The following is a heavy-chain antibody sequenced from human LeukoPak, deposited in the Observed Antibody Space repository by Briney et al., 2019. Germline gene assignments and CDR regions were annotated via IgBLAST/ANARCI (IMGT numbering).Heavy chain of an antibody. D-gene: IGHD5-12*01. CDR3: AKGYSGYDSAFDY. Sequence: GGSLRLSCEASGFTFRDYWMHWVRQAPGKGLVWVARINTDGSSTNYADSVKGRFTISRDNAGNTAFLQMNSLRAEDTAVYYCAKGYSGYDSAFDYWGQGTLVTVSS. CDR1: GFTFRDYW. CDR2: INTDGSST. J-gene: IGHJ4*02. V-gene: IGHV3-74*01.